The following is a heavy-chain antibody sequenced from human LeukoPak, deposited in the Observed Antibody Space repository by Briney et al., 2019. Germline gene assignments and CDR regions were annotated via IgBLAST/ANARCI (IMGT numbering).Heavy chain of an antibody. V-gene: IGHV4-59*01. Sequence: SETLSLTCTVSGGSISSYYWSWIRQPSGKGLEWIGYIYYSGSTNYNPSLKSRVTISVDTSKNQFSLKLSSVTAADTAVYYCARGRGSGWPDAFDIWGQGTMVTVSS. J-gene: IGHJ3*02. CDR2: IYYSGST. CDR1: GGSISSYY. D-gene: IGHD6-19*01. CDR3: ARGRGSGWPDAFDI.